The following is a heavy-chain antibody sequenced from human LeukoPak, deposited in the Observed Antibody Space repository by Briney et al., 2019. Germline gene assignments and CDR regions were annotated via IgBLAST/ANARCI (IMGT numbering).Heavy chain of an antibody. CDR2: IYYSGST. V-gene: IGHV4-61*01. Sequence: PSETLSLTCTVSGDSVSSRSYYWRWIRQPPGKGLEWIGYIYYSGSTNYNPSLTSRVIISVDTSKNQFSLSLTSVTAADTAVYYCARVMVRGVELDYWGQGTLVTVSS. CDR3: ARVMVRGVELDY. J-gene: IGHJ4*02. CDR1: GDSVSSRSYY. D-gene: IGHD3-10*01.